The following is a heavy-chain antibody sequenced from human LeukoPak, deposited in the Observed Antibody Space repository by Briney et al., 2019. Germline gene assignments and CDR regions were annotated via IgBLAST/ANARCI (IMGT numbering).Heavy chain of an antibody. CDR3: AKRVYAAAGREAFDI. D-gene: IGHD6-13*01. J-gene: IGHJ3*02. V-gene: IGHV3-48*03. Sequence: GGSLRLSCAASGFTFSSYEMNWVRQAPGKGLEWVSYISSSGSTIYYADSVKGRFTISRDNSKNTLYMRMNSLRAEDTAVYYCAKRVYAAAGREAFDIWGQGTMVTVSS. CDR2: ISSSGSTI. CDR1: GFTFSSYE.